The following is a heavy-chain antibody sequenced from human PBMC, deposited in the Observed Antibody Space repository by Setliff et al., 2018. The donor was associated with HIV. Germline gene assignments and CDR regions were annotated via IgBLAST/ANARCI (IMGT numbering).Heavy chain of an antibody. CDR1: GGSFSGYY. CDR3: ARVFVDTAVLRVLEYYFDS. J-gene: IGHJ4*02. CDR2: VTHSGRT. V-gene: IGHV4-34*01. D-gene: IGHD5-18*01. Sequence: SETLSLTCAVYGGSFSGYYWSWIRQPPGKGLEWIGVVTHSGRTNYNPSLESRITISLDTSKNQFSLRMRSVTAADTAVYYCARVFVDTAVLRVLEYYFDSWGRGTLVTAPQ.